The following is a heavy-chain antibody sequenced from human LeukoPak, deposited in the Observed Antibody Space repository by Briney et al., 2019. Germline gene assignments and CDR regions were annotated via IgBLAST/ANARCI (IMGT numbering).Heavy chain of an antibody. Sequence: GASVKVSCKASGYTFTGYYMHWVRQAPGQGLEWIGWINPNSGGTNYAQKFQGRVTMTRDTSISTAYMELSRLRSDDTAVYYCARVGISSSWYDSGYWGQGTLVTVSS. D-gene: IGHD6-13*01. V-gene: IGHV1-2*02. J-gene: IGHJ4*02. CDR3: ARVGISSSWYDSGY. CDR1: GYTFTGYY. CDR2: INPNSGGT.